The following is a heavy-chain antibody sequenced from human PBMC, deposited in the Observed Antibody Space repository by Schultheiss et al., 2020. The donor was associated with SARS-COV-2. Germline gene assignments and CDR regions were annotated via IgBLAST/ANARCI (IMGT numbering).Heavy chain of an antibody. CDR1: GGSISSSSYY. CDR2: IYHSGST. V-gene: IGHV4-39*07. J-gene: IGHJ6*02. Sequence: SETLSLTCTVSGGSISSSSYYWGWIRQPPGKGLEWIGEIYHSGSTNYNPSLKSRVTISVDKSNNQISLKLTSVTAADTAIYYCAREETEYGMDVWGQGTTVTVSS. CDR3: AREETEYGMDV.